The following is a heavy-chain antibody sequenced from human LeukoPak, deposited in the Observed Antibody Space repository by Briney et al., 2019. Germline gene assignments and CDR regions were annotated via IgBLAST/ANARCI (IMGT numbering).Heavy chain of an antibody. J-gene: IGHJ4*02. Sequence: GGSLRLSCVVSGVTFSSHWMSWVRQAPGKGLEWVANIRQDGSERYYVDSVKGRFTISRDNAKNSVFLQMNSLRAEDTAVYYCARDPNLYSGTYDTYWGQGTLVTVSS. CDR1: GVTFSSHW. CDR3: ARDPNLYSGTYDTY. V-gene: IGHV3-7*03. D-gene: IGHD1-26*01. CDR2: IRQDGSER.